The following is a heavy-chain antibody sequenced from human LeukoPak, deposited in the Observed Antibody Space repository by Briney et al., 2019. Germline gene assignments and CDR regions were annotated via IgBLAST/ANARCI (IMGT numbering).Heavy chain of an antibody. J-gene: IGHJ5*02. CDR3: ARDLGRTATTTGLP. CDR2: IYHSGST. Sequence: SGTLSLTCAVSGASISSSNWWSWVRQPPGKGLEWIGEIYHSGSTNYNPSLKSRVTMSVDKSKNQFPLKLSSVTAADTAVYYCARDLGRTATTTGLPWGQGTLVTVSS. V-gene: IGHV4-4*02. D-gene: IGHD4-11*01. CDR1: GASISSSNW.